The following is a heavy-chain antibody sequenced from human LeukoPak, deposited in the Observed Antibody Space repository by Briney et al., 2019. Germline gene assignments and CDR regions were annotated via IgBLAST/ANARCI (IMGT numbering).Heavy chain of an antibody. D-gene: IGHD2-15*01. Sequence: GSPRLSCAASGFSFSMYSMNWVRQAPGKGLEWVSHISGGSPVIDYADSVKGRFTISRENAKNSLYLRMNSLRAEDTAVYYCTRGYYRVDFWGQGTLVTVSS. CDR3: TRGYYRVDF. V-gene: IGHV3-48*01. J-gene: IGHJ4*02. CDR1: GFSFSMYS. CDR2: ISGGSPVI.